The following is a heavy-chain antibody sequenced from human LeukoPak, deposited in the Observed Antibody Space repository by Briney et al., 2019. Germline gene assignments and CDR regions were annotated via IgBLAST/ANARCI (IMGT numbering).Heavy chain of an antibody. D-gene: IGHD6-13*01. CDR1: GGSISSYY. CDR3: AREIAGVAASDFDY. V-gene: IGHV4-59*12. Sequence: SETLSLTCTVSGGSISSYYWSWIRQPPGKGLEWIGYIYYSGSTNYNPSLKSRVTISVDTSKNQFSLKLSSVTAADTAVYYCAREIAGVAASDFDYWGQGTLVTVSS. J-gene: IGHJ4*02. CDR2: IYYSGST.